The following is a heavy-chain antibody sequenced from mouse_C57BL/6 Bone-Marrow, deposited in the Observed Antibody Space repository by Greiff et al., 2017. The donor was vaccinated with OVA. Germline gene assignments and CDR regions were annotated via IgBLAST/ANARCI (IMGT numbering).Heavy chain of an antibody. Sequence: EVQVVESGGGLVQPGDSLSLSCAASGFTFTNYYMSWVRQPPGKALEWLAFIRNKPNGSTTEYSASVKGRFTISRDNSQSNLYLQMNAQRAEDTATYYCARYKGRVAVDYFDYWGQGTALTVSS. D-gene: IGHD1-1*01. CDR3: ARYKGRVAVDYFDY. J-gene: IGHJ2*01. V-gene: IGHV7-3*01. CDR2: IRNKPNGSTT. CDR1: GFTFTNYY.